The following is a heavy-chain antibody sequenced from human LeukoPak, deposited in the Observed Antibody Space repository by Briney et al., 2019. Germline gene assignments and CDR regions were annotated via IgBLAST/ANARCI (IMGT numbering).Heavy chain of an antibody. CDR1: GGTFSSYA. CDR2: IIPIFGTA. J-gene: IGHJ4*02. V-gene: IGHV1-69*13. Sequence: ASVKVSCKASGGTFSSYAISWVRQAPGQGLEWMGGIIPIFGTANYAQKFQGRVTITADESTSTAYMELSSLRSEDTAVYYCAGDGEEYSSSWYGDYWGQGTLVTVSS. CDR3: AGDGEEYSSSWYGDY. D-gene: IGHD6-13*01.